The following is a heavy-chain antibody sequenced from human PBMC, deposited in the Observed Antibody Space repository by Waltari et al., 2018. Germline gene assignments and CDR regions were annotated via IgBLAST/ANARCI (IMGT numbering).Heavy chain of an antibody. CDR1: GYSISSGYY. J-gene: IGHJ2*01. V-gene: IGHV4-38-2*01. Sequence: QVQLQESGPGLVKPSETLSLTCAVSGYSISSGYYWGWIRQPPGKGLEWIGSIYHSGATHSNPSLKGRVTISVYASKNQFSLKLSSVTAADTAVYYCARRYSGYDPSYWYFDLWGRGTLVTVSS. CDR3: ARRYSGYDPSYWYFDL. CDR2: IYHSGAT. D-gene: IGHD5-12*01.